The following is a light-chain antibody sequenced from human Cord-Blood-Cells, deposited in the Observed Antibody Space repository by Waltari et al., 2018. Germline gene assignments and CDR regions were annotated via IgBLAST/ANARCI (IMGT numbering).Light chain of an antibody. CDR1: QSGLYSSNNKNY. V-gene: IGKV4-1*01. CDR2: WAS. CDR3: QQYYSTPWT. Sequence: DIVMTQSPDSLAVSLGERGTINCKYRQSGLYSSNNKNYLAWYQQKPGQPPKLLIYWASTRESGVPDRFSGSGSGTDFTLTISSLQAEDVAVYYCQQYYSTPWTFGQGTKVEIK. J-gene: IGKJ1*01.